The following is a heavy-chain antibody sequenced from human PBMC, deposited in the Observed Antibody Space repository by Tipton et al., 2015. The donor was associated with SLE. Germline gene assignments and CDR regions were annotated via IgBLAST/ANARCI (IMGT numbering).Heavy chain of an antibody. V-gene: IGHV4-34*01. D-gene: IGHD1-26*01. J-gene: IGHJ4*02. CDR2: ITLGGAT. CDR1: GWSLREYQ. CDR3: ARTRVWELPDDY. Sequence: TLSLTCAVYGWSLREYQWSWVRQPPGKGPEWIGGITLGGATDYNPSLKSRATTSLDTSKNQFSLRLISVTAADTAVYFCARTRVWELPDDYWGQGTLVTVSS.